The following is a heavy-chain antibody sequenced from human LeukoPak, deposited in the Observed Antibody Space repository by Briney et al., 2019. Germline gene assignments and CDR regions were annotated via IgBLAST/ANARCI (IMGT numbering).Heavy chain of an antibody. Sequence: SGPTLVNPTQTLTLTCTFSEFSLSTSGVAVGWIRQPPGKALEWLALIYWDDDKRYSPSLKSRLTITKDTSKNHVVLTMTNVDPVDTATYYCAHTDAYNSGSDYFDFWGQGTLVTVSS. CDR2: IYWDDDK. J-gene: IGHJ4*02. D-gene: IGHD3-10*01. CDR3: AHTDAYNSGSDYFDF. CDR1: EFSLSTSGVA. V-gene: IGHV2-5*02.